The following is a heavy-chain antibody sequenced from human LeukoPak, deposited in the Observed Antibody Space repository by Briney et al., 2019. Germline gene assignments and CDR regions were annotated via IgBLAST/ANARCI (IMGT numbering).Heavy chain of an antibody. D-gene: IGHD2/OR15-2a*01. CDR1: GGSFSGYY. CDR3: ARAFYSFPAY. V-gene: IGHV4-34*01. CDR2: INHSGST. J-gene: IGHJ4*02. Sequence: SEILSLTCAVYGGSFSGYYWSWIRQPPGKGLEWIGEINHSGSTNYNPSLKSRVTISVDTSKNQFSLKLSSVTAADTAVYYCARAFYSFPAYWGQGTLVTVSS.